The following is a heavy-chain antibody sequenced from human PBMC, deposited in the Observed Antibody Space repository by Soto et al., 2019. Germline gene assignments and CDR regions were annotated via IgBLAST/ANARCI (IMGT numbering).Heavy chain of an antibody. CDR3: AWKYQLNYYYGMDV. J-gene: IGHJ6*02. CDR2: IIPIFGTA. CDR1: GGTFSSYA. V-gene: IGHV1-69*13. D-gene: IGHD2-2*01. Sequence: SVKVSCKASGGTFSSYAISWVRQAPGQGLEWMGGIIPIFGTADYAQKFQGRVTITADESTSTTYMELSSLRSEDTAVYYCAWKYQLNYYYGMDVWGQGTTVTVSS.